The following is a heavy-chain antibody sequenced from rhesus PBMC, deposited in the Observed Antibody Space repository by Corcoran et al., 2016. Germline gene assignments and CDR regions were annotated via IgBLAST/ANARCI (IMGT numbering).Heavy chain of an antibody. CDR2: IYWDDDK. J-gene: IGHJ6*01. V-gene: IGHV2-174*01. D-gene: IGHD6S26*01. CDR1: GFPLTTTGVG. CDR3: ARRPGDSSGWSPYGLDS. Sequence: QVTLKESGPALVKSTQTLTLTCSFSGFPLTTTGVGVGLFRQPQGTALEWLALIYWDDDKRYSTSLKNRLTIFKDTSNNQVVLIMTNMDPVDTATYYCARRPGDSSGWSPYGLDSWGQGVGVTVSS.